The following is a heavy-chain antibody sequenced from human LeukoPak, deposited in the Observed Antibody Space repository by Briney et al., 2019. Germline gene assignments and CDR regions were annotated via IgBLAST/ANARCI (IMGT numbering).Heavy chain of an antibody. D-gene: IGHD2-2*01. CDR2: IYYSGST. CDR3: ARRTAYCSSTSCRPYYLDY. J-gene: IGHJ4*02. V-gene: IGHV4-39*01. CDR1: GGSISSSSYY. Sequence: SETLSLTCTVSGGSISSSSYYWGWIRQPPGKGLEWIGSIYYSGSTYYNPSLKGRVTISVDTSKNQFSLKLSSVTAADTAVYYCARRTAYCSSTSCRPYYLDYWGQGTLVTASS.